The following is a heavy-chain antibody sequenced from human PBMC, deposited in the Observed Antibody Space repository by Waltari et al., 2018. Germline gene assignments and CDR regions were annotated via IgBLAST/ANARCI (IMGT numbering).Heavy chain of an antibody. V-gene: IGHV3-53*01. D-gene: IGHD3-10*01. CDR2: IYSGGSS. CDR3: VGHRFGSGSYFDY. Sequence: EVQVVESGGGLIQPGGSLRLSCAVSGFIVSSNYMSWVRQAPGKGLEWGSVIYSGGSSYYVDSVKGRFTISRDNSKNTIYLEMNSLRGEDTAVYFCVGHRFGSGSYFDYWGQGTPVTVSS. CDR1: GFIVSSNY. J-gene: IGHJ4*02.